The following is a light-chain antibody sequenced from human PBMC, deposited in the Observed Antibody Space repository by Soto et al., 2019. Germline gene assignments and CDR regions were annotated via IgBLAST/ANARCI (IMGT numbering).Light chain of an antibody. CDR1: QSVSSSY. Sequence: EIVLTQSPGTLSLSPGERVTLSCRASQSVSSSYLGWFQQRPGQAPRLLIYDTSNRATGIPDRFSGSGSGTDFTLTISRLEPEDFAVYYCHQYSGPPYTVGQGTELEIK. CDR2: DTS. J-gene: IGKJ2*01. V-gene: IGKV3-20*01. CDR3: HQYSGPPYT.